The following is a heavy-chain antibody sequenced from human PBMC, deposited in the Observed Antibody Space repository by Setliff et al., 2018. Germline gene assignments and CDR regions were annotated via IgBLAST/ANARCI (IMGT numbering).Heavy chain of an antibody. Sequence: PGESLKISCKGSEYSFNNYWIAWVRQMPGKGLEWMGIIYPTDTDTRYSPSFQGQVTISADKSISTAYLQWSSLKASDTAMYYCARYDSSGYHYYYGMDVWGQGTTVTVSS. CDR2: IYPTDTDT. J-gene: IGHJ6*02. V-gene: IGHV5-51*01. CDR1: EYSFNNYW. CDR3: ARYDSSGYHYYYGMDV. D-gene: IGHD3-22*01.